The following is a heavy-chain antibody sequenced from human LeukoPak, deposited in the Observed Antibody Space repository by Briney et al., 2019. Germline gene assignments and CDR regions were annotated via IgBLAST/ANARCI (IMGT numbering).Heavy chain of an antibody. CDR3: ARDLVPVRGLYGY. V-gene: IGHV3-7*01. CDR1: GFTFSSYG. J-gene: IGHJ4*02. D-gene: IGHD3-10*01. CDR2: IKQDGSEK. Sequence: PGGSLRLSCAASGFTFSSYGMSWVRQAPGKGLEWVANIKQDGSEKYYVDSVKGRFTISRDNAKNSLYLQMNSLRAEDTAVYYCARDLVPVRGLYGYWGQGTLVTVSS.